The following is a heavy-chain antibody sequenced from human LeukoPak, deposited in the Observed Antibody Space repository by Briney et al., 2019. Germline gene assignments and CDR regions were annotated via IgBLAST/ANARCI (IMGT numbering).Heavy chain of an antibody. CDR3: ANGDYAAWYFDL. V-gene: IGHV3-23*01. Sequence: GGSLRLSCAASGFTFSSYAMSWVRQAPGKGLEWVSAISGSGGSTYYADSVKGRFTISRDNSKNTLYLQMNSLRAEDTAVYYCANGDYAAWYFDLWGRGTLVTVSS. CDR2: ISGSGGST. J-gene: IGHJ2*01. CDR1: GFTFSSYA. D-gene: IGHD4-17*01.